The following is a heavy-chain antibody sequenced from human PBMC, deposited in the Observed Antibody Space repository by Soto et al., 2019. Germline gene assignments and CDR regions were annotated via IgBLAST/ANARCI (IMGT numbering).Heavy chain of an antibody. V-gene: IGHV1-58*01. CDR3: ARVRVVVGATIDS. CDR2: IVVGTGST. D-gene: IGHD2-15*01. CDR1: GITFRRTA. Sequence: QMQLVQSGPEVKKPGTSVKVSCKASGITFRRTAVQWMRQARGQRLEWIGRIVVGTGSTTYAQIVQERIAITRDMSTNTAYMELSGLRPEDTAIYYCARVRVVVGATIDSWGQGTLVTVSS. J-gene: IGHJ4*02.